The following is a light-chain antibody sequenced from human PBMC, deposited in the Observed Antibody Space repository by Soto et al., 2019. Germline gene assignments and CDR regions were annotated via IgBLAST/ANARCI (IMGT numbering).Light chain of an antibody. Sequence: DIQMTQSPSSLSASVGDRVTITCQASQDISNYLNWYQQKPGKAPKLLIYDASNLETGVTPRFSGSGSGTDFTFTISSLQAEDIATSYCQHYDNCPPNTFGPGTKVDIK. J-gene: IGKJ3*01. CDR1: QDISNY. CDR2: DAS. CDR3: QHYDNCPPNT. V-gene: IGKV1-33*01.